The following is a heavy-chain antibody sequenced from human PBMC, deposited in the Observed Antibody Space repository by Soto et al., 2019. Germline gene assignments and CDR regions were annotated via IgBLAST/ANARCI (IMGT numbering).Heavy chain of an antibody. CDR1: GYSFTSYW. V-gene: IGHV5-51*01. D-gene: IGHD4-17*01. CDR2: IYPGDSDT. CDR3: ERRLPYGGRVGLGMDV. Sequence: PGESLKISCKGSGYSFTSYWIGWVRQMPGKGLEWMGIIYPGDSDTRYSPSFQGQVTISADKSISTAYLQWSSLKASDTAMYYCERRLPYGGRVGLGMDVWGQGTTVTVSS. J-gene: IGHJ6*02.